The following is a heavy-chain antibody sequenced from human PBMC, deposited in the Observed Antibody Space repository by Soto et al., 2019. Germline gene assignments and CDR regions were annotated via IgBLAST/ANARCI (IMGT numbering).Heavy chain of an antibody. V-gene: IGHV1-3*04. CDR2: ISTGTGNT. CDR3: AREGVNSGIRPWGDAFDI. J-gene: IGHJ3*02. Sequence: QVQLVQSGAEVKKPGASVKISCEASGYTFTSYVMHWVRQAPGQRLEWMGWISTGTGNTRSSQKFQDRVTFTGDASASTFYMGLSSLTFEDTAVYYCAREGVNSGIRPWGDAFDIWGQGTMVTVSS. CDR1: GYTFTSYV. D-gene: IGHD3-10*01.